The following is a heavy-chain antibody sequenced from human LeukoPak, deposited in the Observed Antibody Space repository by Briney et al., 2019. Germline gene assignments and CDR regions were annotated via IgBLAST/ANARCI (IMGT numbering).Heavy chain of an antibody. D-gene: IGHD4-23*01. CDR1: GFTVRSNY. V-gene: IGHV3-53*01. CDR3: ARVSPGGNYFDY. CDR2: IYSGGST. Sequence: GGSLRLSCAASGFTVRSNYMSWVRQAPGKGLEWVSVIYSGGSTYYADSVKGQFTISRDNYKNTLYLQMNSLRAEDTDVYYCARVSPGGNYFDYWVQGTLVTVCS. J-gene: IGHJ4*02.